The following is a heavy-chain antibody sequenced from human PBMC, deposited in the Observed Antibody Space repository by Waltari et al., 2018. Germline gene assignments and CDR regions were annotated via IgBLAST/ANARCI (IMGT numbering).Heavy chain of an antibody. D-gene: IGHD5-12*01. V-gene: IGHV3-30-3*01. CDR3: ARDTVDSGYVGFYFDY. CDR1: GFSFGSYA. CDR2: ISFDGSNK. J-gene: IGHJ4*02. Sequence: QVQLVESGGGVVQPGRSLRLCCAASGFSFGSYAMHRVRQAPGKGLEWVAVISFDGSNKYYADSVKGRFTISRDNSKNTLYLQMNSLRAEDTAVYYCARDTVDSGYVGFYFDYWGQGTLVTVSS.